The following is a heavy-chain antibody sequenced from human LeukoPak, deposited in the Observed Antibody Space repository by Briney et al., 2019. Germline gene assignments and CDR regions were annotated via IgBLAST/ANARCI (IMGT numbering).Heavy chain of an antibody. CDR1: GFIFNNYG. Sequence: PGGSLRLSCAASGFIFNNYGLIWVRQAPGKGLERVSAISNDGGGTQYADFVEGRFTISRDNSKNTLFLQMSSLRAEDTALYYCAKGSSGYFVDLWGQGTLVTVSS. CDR2: ISNDGGGT. V-gene: IGHV3-23*01. J-gene: IGHJ5*02. D-gene: IGHD3-22*01. CDR3: AKGSSGYFVDL.